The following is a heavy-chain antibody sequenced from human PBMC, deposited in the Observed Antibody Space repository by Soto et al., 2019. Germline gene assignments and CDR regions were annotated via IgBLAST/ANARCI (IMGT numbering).Heavy chain of an antibody. CDR1: GGSISSGGYY. Sequence: PSETLSLTCTVSGGSISSGGYYWSWIRQHPGKGLEWIGYIYYSGSTYYNPSLKSRVTISVDTSKNQFSLKLSSVTAADTAVYYCARALLLWFGDGAGWFDPWGQGTLVTVSS. CDR3: ARALLLWFGDGAGWFDP. CDR2: IYYSGST. V-gene: IGHV4-31*03. D-gene: IGHD3-10*01. J-gene: IGHJ5*02.